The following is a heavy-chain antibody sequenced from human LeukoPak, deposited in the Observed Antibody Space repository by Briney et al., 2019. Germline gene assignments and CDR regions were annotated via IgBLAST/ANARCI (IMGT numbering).Heavy chain of an antibody. CDR1: GYTFTSYD. Sequence: ASVKVSCKASGYTFTSYDINWVRQATGQGLEWMGWMNPNSGNTGYAQKFQGRVTITRNTSISTAYMELSSLRSEDTAVYYCARGRWTTTDAFDIWGQGTMVTVSS. J-gene: IGHJ3*02. CDR3: ARGRWTTTDAFDI. D-gene: IGHD1-14*01. CDR2: MNPNSGNT. V-gene: IGHV1-8*03.